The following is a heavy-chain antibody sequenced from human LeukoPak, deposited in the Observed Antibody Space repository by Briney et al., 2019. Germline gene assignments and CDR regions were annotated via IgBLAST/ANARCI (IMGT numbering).Heavy chain of an antibody. Sequence: GGSLRLSCAGPGFTFSSYWMNWVRQAPGKGLEWVANINRDGGETYCVDSVEGRLTISRDDAKNSLSLQMNSLRAEDTAVYYCARGSSNGFDVWGQGTMVTVSA. J-gene: IGHJ3*01. CDR2: INRDGGET. CDR1: GFTFSSYW. D-gene: IGHD3-10*01. V-gene: IGHV3-7*05. CDR3: ARGSSNGFDV.